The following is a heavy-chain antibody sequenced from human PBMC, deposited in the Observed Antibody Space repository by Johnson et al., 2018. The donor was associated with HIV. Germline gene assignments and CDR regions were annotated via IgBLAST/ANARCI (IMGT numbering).Heavy chain of an antibody. V-gene: IGHV3-64*01. CDR2: ISINGGRT. J-gene: IGHJ3*02. D-gene: IGHD1-26*01. CDR3: VQGNIEWELGAFDI. CDR1: GFTFSSYT. Sequence: VQLVESGGGLVQPGGSLRLSCAASGFTFSSYTMHWVRQAPGKGLEYVSSISINGGRTHYANYVKGRFTISRDNSKNSLYLQMSSLRAEDTAVYYCVQGNIEWELGAFDIWGQGTMVTVSS.